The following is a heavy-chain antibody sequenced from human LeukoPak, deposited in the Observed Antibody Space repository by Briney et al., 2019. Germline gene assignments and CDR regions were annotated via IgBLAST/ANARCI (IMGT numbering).Heavy chain of an antibody. J-gene: IGHJ4*02. Sequence: PGGSLRLSCAASGFTFSSYSMNWVRQAPGKGLEWVSYISSSSSTIYYADSVKGRFTISRDSAKNSLYLQMNSLRAEDTAVYYCARRHPIDYWGQGTLVTVSS. V-gene: IGHV3-48*04. CDR1: GFTFSSYS. CDR2: ISSSSSTI. CDR3: ARRHPIDY.